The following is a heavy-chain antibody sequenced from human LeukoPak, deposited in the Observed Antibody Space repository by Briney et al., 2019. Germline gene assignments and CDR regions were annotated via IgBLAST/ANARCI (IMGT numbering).Heavy chain of an antibody. V-gene: IGHV3-23*01. CDR2: TGSNGVT. CDR1: GFTFSSYA. D-gene: IGHD3-22*01. J-gene: IGHJ4*02. CDR3: GIRDTSDYYVF. Sequence: GGSLRLSCAASGFTFSSYAMSWVRQAPGKGLEWVSATGSNGVTYYADSVKGRFTISRDNSKNALYLQMNGLRADDTAVYYCGIRDTSDYYVFWGQGTLVTVSS.